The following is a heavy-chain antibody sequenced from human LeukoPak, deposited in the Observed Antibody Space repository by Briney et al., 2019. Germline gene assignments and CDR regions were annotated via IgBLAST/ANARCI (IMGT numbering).Heavy chain of an antibody. D-gene: IGHD1-26*01. Sequence: NPSETLSLTCAVSGGSVSSSNWWSWVRRPPGKGLEWIGEIYHSGSTDYNPSLKSRVTISVDKSKNQFSLNLTSVTAADTAVYFCARAAAGATPLDYWGQGTLVTVSS. CDR3: ARAAAGATPLDY. V-gene: IGHV4-4*02. CDR2: IYHSGST. CDR1: GGSVSSSNW. J-gene: IGHJ4*02.